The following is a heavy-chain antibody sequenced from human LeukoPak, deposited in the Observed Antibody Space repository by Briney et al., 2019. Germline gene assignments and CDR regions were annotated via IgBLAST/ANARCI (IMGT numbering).Heavy chain of an antibody. J-gene: IGHJ6*04. CDR1: GGSISSDGCY. CDR2: IYYSGST. V-gene: IGHV4-31*03. D-gene: IGHD2-2*01. CDR3: ARERVPAAPYYYGMDV. Sequence: PSETLSLTCTVSGGSISSDGCYWSWMRQPPGKGLEWLGYIYYSGSTYYNPSLKSRVTISVDTSKNQFSLKLSSVTAADTAVYYCARERVPAAPYYYGMDVWGKGTTVTVSS.